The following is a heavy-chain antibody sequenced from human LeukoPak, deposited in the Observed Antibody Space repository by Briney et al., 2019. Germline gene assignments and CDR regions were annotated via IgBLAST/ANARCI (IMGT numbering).Heavy chain of an antibody. J-gene: IGHJ4*02. Sequence: GGSLRLSCAASGFTFSSYWMSWVRQAPGKGLEWVANIKQDGSEKNCVDSVRGRFTISRDSAKNSLYLQTNSLRAEDTAVYYCGRRRGMGSLNYWGQGTLVTVSS. CDR3: GRRRGMGSLNY. D-gene: IGHD2-8*01. CDR1: GFTFSSYW. CDR2: IKQDGSEK. V-gene: IGHV3-7*03.